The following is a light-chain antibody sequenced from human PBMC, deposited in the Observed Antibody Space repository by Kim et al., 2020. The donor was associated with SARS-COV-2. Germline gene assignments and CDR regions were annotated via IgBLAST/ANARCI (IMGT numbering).Light chain of an antibody. CDR1: SSDVGAYNY. CDR3: ASYTTSDTVI. CDR2: DVS. Sequence: QSALTQPASVSGSHGQSIAISCTGTSSDVGAYNYVSWYQQHPGKAPKPMIYDVSKRPSGVSNRFSGSKSGNTASPTISGLQAEDEADYYCASYTTSDTVIFGGGTKLTVL. V-gene: IGLV2-14*03. J-gene: IGLJ2*01.